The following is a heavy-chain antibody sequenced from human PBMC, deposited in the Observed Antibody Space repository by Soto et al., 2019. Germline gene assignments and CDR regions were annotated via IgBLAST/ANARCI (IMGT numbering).Heavy chain of an antibody. V-gene: IGHV1-46*01. CDR3: ASAYDSSGYFDY. Sequence: QVQLVQSGAEVKRPGASVKVSCKTSGYSFPDFYLHWVRQAPGQGLEWMGIINPSGGMTTYAQRLQARVAMTRDTSTSTVYMEPSSLRSEDTAVYYCASAYDSSGYFDYGGQGTLVIVSS. CDR1: GYSFPDFY. CDR2: INPSGGMT. J-gene: IGHJ4*02. D-gene: IGHD3-22*01.